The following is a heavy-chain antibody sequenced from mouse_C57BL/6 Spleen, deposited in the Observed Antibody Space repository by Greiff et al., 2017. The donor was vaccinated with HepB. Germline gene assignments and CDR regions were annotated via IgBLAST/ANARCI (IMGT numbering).Heavy chain of an antibody. J-gene: IGHJ2*01. D-gene: IGHD2-1*01. CDR3: ARGGKYYGNYVDY. CDR1: GYSITSGYY. Sequence: EVKLMESGPGLVKPSQSLSLTCSVTGYSITSGYYWNWIRQFPGNKLEWMGYISYDGSNNYNPSLKNRISITRDTSKNQFFLKLNSVTTEDTATYYCARGGKYYGNYVDYWGQGTTLTVSS. V-gene: IGHV3-6*01. CDR2: ISYDGSN.